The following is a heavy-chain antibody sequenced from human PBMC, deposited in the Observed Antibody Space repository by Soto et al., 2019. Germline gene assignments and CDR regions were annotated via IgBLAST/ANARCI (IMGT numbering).Heavy chain of an antibody. D-gene: IGHD2-2*01. CDR3: ARDPYCSSTSCSYGMDV. V-gene: IGHV3-74*01. CDR2: ISGDGGTI. J-gene: IGHJ6*02. Sequence: GGSLRLSCAASGFTFSSFFMHWVRQVPGEGLEWVSRISGDGGTISYADSVKGRFTISRDNAKNTLYLQMNSLRDEDTAVYYCARDPYCSSTSCSYGMDVWGQGTTVTVSS. CDR1: GFTFSSFF.